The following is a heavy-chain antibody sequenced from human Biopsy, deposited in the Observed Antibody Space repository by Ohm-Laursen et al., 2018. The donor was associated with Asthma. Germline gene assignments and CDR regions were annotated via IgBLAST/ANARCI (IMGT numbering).Heavy chain of an antibody. CDR3: AKESGSNYAFDI. Sequence: SSLRLSCAAPGFTFSSYGMHWVRQAPGKGLEWVAVISYDGSNKYYADSVKGRFTISRDNSKNTLYLQMNSLRAEDTAVYYCAKESGSNYAFDIWGQGTMVTVSS. J-gene: IGHJ3*02. V-gene: IGHV3-30*18. CDR2: ISYDGSNK. D-gene: IGHD1-1*01. CDR1: GFTFSSYG.